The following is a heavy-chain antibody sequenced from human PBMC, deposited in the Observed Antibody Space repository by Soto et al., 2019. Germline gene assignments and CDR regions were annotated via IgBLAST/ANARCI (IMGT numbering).Heavy chain of an antibody. D-gene: IGHD1-26*01. CDR2: IRSRAYGGTT. CDR1: GSTFGDYA. CDR3: TRDPYSGTYYPFDY. V-gene: IGHV3-49*04. J-gene: IGHJ4*02. Sequence: GGSLSLSCTASGSTFGDYAMSWVRHAPGKGLEWVGFIRSRAYGGTTEYAASVKGRFTISRDDSKSIAYLQMNSLKTEDTAVYYCTRDPYSGTYYPFDYWGQGTLVTVSS.